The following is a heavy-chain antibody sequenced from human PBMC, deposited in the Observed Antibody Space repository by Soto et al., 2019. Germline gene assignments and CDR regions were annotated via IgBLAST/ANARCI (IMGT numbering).Heavy chain of an antibody. CDR2: ISYDGTNE. CDR3: AKDSYGMDV. J-gene: IGHJ6*02. Sequence: PGGSLRLSCAASGFTFSTYGMHWVRQAPGKGLEWVAVISYDGTNEYYAEPVKGRFTISRDNSKNTLYLQLNSLRAEDTAVYYCAKDSYGMDVWGQGTMVTVSS. CDR1: GFTFSTYG. V-gene: IGHV3-30*18.